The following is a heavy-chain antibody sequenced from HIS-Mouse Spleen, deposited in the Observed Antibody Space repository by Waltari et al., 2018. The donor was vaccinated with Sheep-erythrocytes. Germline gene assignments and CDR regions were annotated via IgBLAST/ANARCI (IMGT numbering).Heavy chain of an antibody. J-gene: IGHJ5*02. CDR2: IYYSGSI. Sequence: QLQLQESGPGLVKPSETLSLTCTVSGGSISSSSYYWGWIRQPPGKGLEWIGSIYYSGSIYSNPPLKSRVTISVDTSKNQFSLKLSSVTAADTAVYYCARVPPGYYDFWSGPTGPRWFDPWGQGTLVTVSS. CDR3: ARVPPGYYDFWSGPTGPRWFDP. D-gene: IGHD3-3*01. CDR1: GGSISSSSYY. V-gene: IGHV4-39*07.